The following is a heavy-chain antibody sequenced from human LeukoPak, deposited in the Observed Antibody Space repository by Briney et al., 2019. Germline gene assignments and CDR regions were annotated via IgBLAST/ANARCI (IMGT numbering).Heavy chain of an antibody. D-gene: IGHD2-2*02. Sequence: PGGSLRLSCAASGFTFSDYYMSWIRQASGKGLEWVSYISSSGSTIYYADSVKGRFTISRDNAKNSLYLQMNSLRAEDTAVYYCARDVRVVVPAAIDYMDVWGKGTTVTVSS. CDR1: GFTFSDYY. CDR2: ISSSGSTI. V-gene: IGHV3-11*01. CDR3: ARDVRVVVPAAIDYMDV. J-gene: IGHJ6*03.